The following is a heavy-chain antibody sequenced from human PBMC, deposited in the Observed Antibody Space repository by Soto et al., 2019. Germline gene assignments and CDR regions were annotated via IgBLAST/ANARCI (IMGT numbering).Heavy chain of an antibody. Sequence: GGSLRLSCAASGFTFSSYAMSWVRQAPGKGLEWVSAISGSGGSTYYADSVKGRFTISRDNSKNTLYLQMNSLRAEDTAVYYFSKEFPPPLRFLEWSHDAFDIWGQGTMVTVSS. J-gene: IGHJ3*02. V-gene: IGHV3-23*01. CDR3: SKEFPPPLRFLEWSHDAFDI. CDR1: GFTFSSYA. CDR2: ISGSGGST. D-gene: IGHD3-3*01.